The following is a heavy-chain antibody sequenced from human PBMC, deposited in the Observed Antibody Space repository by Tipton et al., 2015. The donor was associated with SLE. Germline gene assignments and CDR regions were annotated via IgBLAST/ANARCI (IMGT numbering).Heavy chain of an antibody. J-gene: IGHJ4*02. CDR1: GGSISFGSYY. CDR2: IYSSGST. V-gene: IGHV4-61*02. CDR3: ARHNRGSRGGRPGRIDY. Sequence: TLSLTCSVSGGSISFGSYYWSWLRQPPGKGLEWIGRIYSSGSTNYKSSLQSRVTISLDTSNNQFSLSLTSVTAADTALYYCARHNRGSRGGRPGRIDYWGQGTQVTVSS. D-gene: IGHD2-15*01.